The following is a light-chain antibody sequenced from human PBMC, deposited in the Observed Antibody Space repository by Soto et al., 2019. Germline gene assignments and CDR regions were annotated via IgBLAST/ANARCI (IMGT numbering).Light chain of an antibody. CDR3: CSYSGSSTLVV. CDR1: SSDVGSYNI. V-gene: IGLV2-23*01. CDR2: EGS. J-gene: IGLJ2*01. Sequence: QSALTQPASVSGSPGQSITISCTGTSSDVGSYNIVSWYQQHPGKAPKLMIYEGSKRPSGVSNRFSGSKSGNTASLTISGLQDDDEADYYCCSYSGSSTLVVFGGGTKLTVL.